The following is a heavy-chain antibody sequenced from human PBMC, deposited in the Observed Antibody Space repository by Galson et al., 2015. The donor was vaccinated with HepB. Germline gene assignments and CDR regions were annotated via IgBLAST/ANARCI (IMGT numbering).Heavy chain of an antibody. J-gene: IGHJ1*01. Sequence: SLRLSCAASGFTFSSYAMSWVRQAPGKGLEWVSAISGSGGSTYYADSVKGRFTISRDNSKNTLYLQMNSLRAEDTAVYYCATHNYDFWSGYSPLAEYFQHWGQGTLVTVSS. CDR1: GFTFSSYA. D-gene: IGHD3-3*01. V-gene: IGHV3-23*01. CDR2: ISGSGGST. CDR3: ATHNYDFWSGYSPLAEYFQH.